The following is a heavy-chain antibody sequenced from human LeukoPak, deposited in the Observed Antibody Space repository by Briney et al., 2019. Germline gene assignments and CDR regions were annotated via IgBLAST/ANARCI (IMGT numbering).Heavy chain of an antibody. CDR3: ARGYCSGGSCYSGY. CDR2: INPNSGGT. Sequence: ASVTVSCKASGYTFTGYYMHWVRQAPGQGLEWMGWINPNSGGTNYAQKFQGRVTMTRDTSITTAYMELSSLRSDDTAVYYCARGYCSGGSCYSGYWGQGTLVTVSS. CDR1: GYTFTGYY. V-gene: IGHV1-2*02. D-gene: IGHD2-15*01. J-gene: IGHJ4*02.